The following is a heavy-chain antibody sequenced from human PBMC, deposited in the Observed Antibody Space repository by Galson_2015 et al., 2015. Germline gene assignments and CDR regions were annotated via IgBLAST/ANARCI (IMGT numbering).Heavy chain of an antibody. CDR1: GFTFSHYA. CDR2: ISYDGSNQ. J-gene: IGHJ4*02. V-gene: IGHV3-30*01. Sequence: ALRLSCAASGFTFSHYAIHWVRQAPGKGLEWVAFISYDGSNQYYPDSVEGRFTISRDTSKNTVYLEMDSLRAEDTAVYYCARAYYDFWSGYLATFDFWGQGTLVTVSS. CDR3: ARAYYDFWSGYLATFDF. D-gene: IGHD3-3*01.